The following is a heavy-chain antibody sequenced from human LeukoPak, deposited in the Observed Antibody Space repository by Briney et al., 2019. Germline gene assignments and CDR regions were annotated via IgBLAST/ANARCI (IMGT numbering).Heavy chain of an antibody. CDR2: IYSSGST. D-gene: IGHD3-3*01. J-gene: IGHJ4*02. V-gene: IGHV4-59*01. CDR3: ARGPYYDFWSGYHAGWYFDY. Sequence: SETLSLTCTVSGGSISGYYWTWIRQPPGKGLEWIGYIYSSGSTNYNPSLKSRVTISVDTSKNQFSLKLSSVTAADTAVYYCARGPYYDFWSGYHAGWYFDYWGQGTLVTVSS. CDR1: GGSISGYY.